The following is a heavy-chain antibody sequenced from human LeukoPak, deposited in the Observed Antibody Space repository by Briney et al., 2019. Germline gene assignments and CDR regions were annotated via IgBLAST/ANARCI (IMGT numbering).Heavy chain of an antibody. Sequence: PGGSLRLSCAASGFTFSSYFMHWVRQVPGKGLVWVSRINSDGTNKVYADSVKGRVTISRDNAENTLYLQMNSVRAEDTAVYYCVRKFPGYNGMDVWGQGTKVIVSS. D-gene: IGHD1-1*01. V-gene: IGHV3-74*03. J-gene: IGHJ6*02. CDR1: GFTFSSYF. CDR3: VRKFPGYNGMDV. CDR2: INSDGTNK.